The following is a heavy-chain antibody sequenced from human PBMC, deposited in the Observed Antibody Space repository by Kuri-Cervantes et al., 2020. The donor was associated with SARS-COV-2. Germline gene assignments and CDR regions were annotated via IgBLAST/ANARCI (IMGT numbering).Heavy chain of an antibody. CDR1: GYTFTSYA. Sequence: ASVKVSCKASGYTFTSYAMHWVRQAPGQRLEWMGWSNAGNGNTNYAQKLQGRVTMTTDTSTSTAYMELRSLRSDDTAVYYCARGLERGRVSYWGQGTLVTVSS. J-gene: IGHJ4*02. V-gene: IGHV1-3*01. CDR2: SNAGNGNT. CDR3: ARGLERGRVSY. D-gene: IGHD1-26*01.